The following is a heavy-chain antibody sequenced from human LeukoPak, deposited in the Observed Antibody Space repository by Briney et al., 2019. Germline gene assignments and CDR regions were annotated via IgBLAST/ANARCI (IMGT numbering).Heavy chain of an antibody. CDR2: INGDGTST. D-gene: IGHD3-22*01. J-gene: IGHJ6*02. CDR1: EFTFSTYW. V-gene: IGHV3-74*01. Sequence: GGPLRLSCAASEFTFSTYWMHWVRQTPGKGLVWVSRINGDGTSTRYADSVKGRFTISRDNANNMLYLQMNSLRAEDTAIYHCARSHYYVGSGFSYYYGLDVWGQGSTVTVSS. CDR3: ARSHYYVGSGFSYYYGLDV.